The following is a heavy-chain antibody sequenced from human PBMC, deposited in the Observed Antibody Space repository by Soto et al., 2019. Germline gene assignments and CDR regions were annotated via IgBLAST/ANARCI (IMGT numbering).Heavy chain of an antibody. CDR2: INPKSGGT. CDR3: ARGHSTDCSNGVCSFFYNHEMDV. D-gene: IGHD2-8*01. J-gene: IGHJ6*02. V-gene: IGHV1-2*04. CDR1: GYSFRDYH. Sequence: GASVEVSCKASGYSFRDYHIHLLRQGPVQVLEWLGGINPKSGGTSTAQKFQGWVTMTRDRSISTVYMELTRLRSDDTAVYFCARGHSTDCSNGVCSFFYNHEMDVWGQGTTVTVSS.